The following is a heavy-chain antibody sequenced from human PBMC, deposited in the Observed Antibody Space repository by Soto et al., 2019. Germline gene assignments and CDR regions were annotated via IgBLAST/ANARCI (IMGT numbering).Heavy chain of an antibody. D-gene: IGHD6-13*01. J-gene: IGHJ4*02. CDR3: ARDTRVAAAGTYSDY. Sequence: SVKVSCKASGYTFTDYALHWVRQAPGQGLEWMGGIIPSFGTANYAQKFQGRVTMTTDTSTSTAYMELRSLRSDDTAVYYCARDTRVAAAGTYSDYWGQGTLVT. CDR1: GYTFTDYA. V-gene: IGHV1-69*05. CDR2: IIPSFGTA.